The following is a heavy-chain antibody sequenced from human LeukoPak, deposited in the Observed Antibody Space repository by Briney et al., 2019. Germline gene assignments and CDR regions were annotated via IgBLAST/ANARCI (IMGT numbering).Heavy chain of an antibody. CDR3: ARVSGRYYDSSGYPDFDY. V-gene: IGHV4-59*12. Sequence: SETLSLTCTVSGGSISSYYWSWIRQPPGKGLEWIGYIYYSGSTNYNPSLKSRVTISVDTSKDQFSLKLSSVTAADTAVYYCARVSGRYYDSSGYPDFDYWGQGTLVTVSS. D-gene: IGHD3-22*01. CDR1: GGSISSYY. J-gene: IGHJ4*02. CDR2: IYYSGST.